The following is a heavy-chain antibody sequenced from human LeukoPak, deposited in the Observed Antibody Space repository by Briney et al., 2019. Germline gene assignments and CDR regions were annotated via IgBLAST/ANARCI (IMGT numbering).Heavy chain of an antibody. CDR3: ARDALVYDSSGYYYVRLGY. V-gene: IGHV1-69*13. CDR1: GYTFTGYY. D-gene: IGHD3-22*01. Sequence: SVKVSCKASGYTFTGYYMHWVRQAPGQGLEWMGGIIPIFGTANYAQKFQGRVTITADESTSTAYMELSSLRSEDTAVYYCARDALVYDSSGYYYVRLGYWGQGTLVTVSS. CDR2: IIPIFGTA. J-gene: IGHJ4*02.